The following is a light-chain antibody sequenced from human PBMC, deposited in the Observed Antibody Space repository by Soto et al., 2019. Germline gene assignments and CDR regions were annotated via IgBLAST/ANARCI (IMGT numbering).Light chain of an antibody. J-gene: IGKJ1*01. CDR3: QQYNSYLWT. Sequence: IQMTQSPSTLSTSXGXXXXXXXXXSQSISSXXXXXXXXXGXXPKLLIYDASSLESGVPSRFRGSGSGTEFTLTISSLQPDDFATYYCQQYNSYLWTFGQGTKVDI. CDR2: DAS. CDR1: QSISSX. V-gene: IGKV1-5*01.